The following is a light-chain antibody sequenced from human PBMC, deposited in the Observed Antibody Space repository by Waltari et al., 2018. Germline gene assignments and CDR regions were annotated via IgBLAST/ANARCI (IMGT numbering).Light chain of an antibody. Sequence: EIVLTQSPGTLSLSPGERATLSCRASQRVSRALAWYQPNHGQAPRLLIYGASNRATGIPDRFSGSGSWTDFSLIISRLEPEDFAVYYCQHYVSLPVTFGQGTKVEIK. V-gene: IGKV3-20*01. J-gene: IGKJ1*01. CDR2: GAS. CDR1: QRVSRA. CDR3: QHYVSLPVT.